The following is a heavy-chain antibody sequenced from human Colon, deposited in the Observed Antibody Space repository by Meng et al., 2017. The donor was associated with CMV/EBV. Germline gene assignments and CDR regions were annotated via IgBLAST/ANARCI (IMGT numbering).Heavy chain of an antibody. CDR3: VRGSTYSGSIDV. D-gene: IGHD2-15*01. CDR2: ISPDGRST. V-gene: IGHV3-74*01. J-gene: IGHJ6*02. Sequence: GESLKISCAASGFTFSPYWMHWVRHVPGKGLVWVSRISPDGRSTNYVDSMKGRFTISRDNAENTVFLHMSNLRRDDAAVNHCVRGSTYSGSIDVWGQGTTVTVSS. CDR1: GFTFSPYW.